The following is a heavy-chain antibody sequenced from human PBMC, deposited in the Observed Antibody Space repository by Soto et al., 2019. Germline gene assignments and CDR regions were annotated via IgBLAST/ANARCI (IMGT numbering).Heavy chain of an antibody. CDR3: ARFFSSGWSYHYRLAF. CDR1: GDSVSSNSAL. Sequence: SPTLSLTCAISGDSVSSNSALWNWIRQSPSRGLEWLGRTFYTSKWYNDYAVSVKSRLTINADTSKNQFSLQLTSVTPEDTAVYYCARFFSSGWSYHYRLAFCGLGTSVPVSS. CDR2: TFYTSKWYN. D-gene: IGHD6-19*01. J-gene: IGHJ6*01. V-gene: IGHV6-1*01.